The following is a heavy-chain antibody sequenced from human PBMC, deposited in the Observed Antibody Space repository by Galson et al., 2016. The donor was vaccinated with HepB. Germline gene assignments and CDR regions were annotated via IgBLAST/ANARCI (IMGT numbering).Heavy chain of an antibody. J-gene: IGHJ4*02. CDR2: ISSDGSTK. Sequence: SLRLSCAASGFTFSNYGIHWVRQAPGKGLEWVAVISSDGSTKYYTDSVKGRFTISRDNSKNTVYLQMKSLRAEDTAVYFCAKGLDGYNPVLDYWGQGTLVTVSS. CDR1: GFTFSNYG. D-gene: IGHD5-24*01. CDR3: AKGLDGYNPVLDY. V-gene: IGHV3-30*18.